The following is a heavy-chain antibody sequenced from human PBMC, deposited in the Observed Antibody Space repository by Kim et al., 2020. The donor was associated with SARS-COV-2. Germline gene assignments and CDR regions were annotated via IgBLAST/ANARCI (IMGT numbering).Heavy chain of an antibody. J-gene: IGHJ4*02. D-gene: IGHD6-19*01. CDR2: IYHSGST. Sequence: SETLSLTCTVSGYSISSGYYWGWIRQPPGKGLEWIGSIYHSGSTYYNPSLKSRVTISVDTSKNQFSLKLSSVTAADTAVYYCAREGEAVAGTRDYWGQGTLVTVSS. V-gene: IGHV4-38-2*02. CDR1: GYSISSGYY. CDR3: AREGEAVAGTRDY.